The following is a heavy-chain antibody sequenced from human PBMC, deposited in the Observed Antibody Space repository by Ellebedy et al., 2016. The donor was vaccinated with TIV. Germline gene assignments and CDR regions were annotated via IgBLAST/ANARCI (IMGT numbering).Heavy chain of an antibody. CDR1: GFTFTASW. CDR3: ARADYYDSSGYYY. D-gene: IGHD3-22*01. CDR2: VNPDGTET. V-gene: IGHV3-7*01. J-gene: IGHJ4*02. Sequence: PGGSLRLSCEASGFTFTASWMSWLRQAPGRGLEWVINVNPDGTETHSVDSVKGRFTISRDNAKNSLYLQMNSLRAEDTAVYYCARADYYDSSGYYYWGQGTLVTVSS.